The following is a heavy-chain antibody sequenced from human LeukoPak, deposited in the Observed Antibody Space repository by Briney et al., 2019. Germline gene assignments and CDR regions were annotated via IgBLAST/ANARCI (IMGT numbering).Heavy chain of an antibody. CDR3: AREVIGGYSYGSDY. V-gene: IGHV1-2*02. D-gene: IGHD5-18*01. CDR1: GYTFTGYY. Sequence: ASVKVSCKASGYTFTGYYMHWVRQAPGQGLEWMGWMNPNSGGTNYAQKFQGRVTMTRDTSISTAYMELSRLRSDDTAVYYCAREVIGGYSYGSDYWGQGTLVTVSS. J-gene: IGHJ4*02. CDR2: MNPNSGGT.